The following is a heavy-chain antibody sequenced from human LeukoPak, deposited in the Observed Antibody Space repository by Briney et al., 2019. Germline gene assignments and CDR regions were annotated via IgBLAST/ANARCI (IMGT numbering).Heavy chain of an antibody. Sequence: SETLSLTCTVSGGSISSGDYYWSWIRQPPGKGLEWIAYMYYSGSTYYNPSLKSRVTMSADTSKNQLSLKLSSVTAADTAVFYCARPYYYDSRIDPWGQGILVTVSS. V-gene: IGHV4-30-4*01. J-gene: IGHJ5*02. D-gene: IGHD3-22*01. CDR2: MYYSGST. CDR3: ARPYYYDSRIDP. CDR1: GGSISSGDYY.